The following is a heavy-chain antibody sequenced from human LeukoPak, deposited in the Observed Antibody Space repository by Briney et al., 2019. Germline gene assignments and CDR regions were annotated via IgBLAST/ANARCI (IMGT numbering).Heavy chain of an antibody. CDR2: ISSSGSTI. Sequence: GGSLRLSCEASGFTFSTYEMNWVRQAPGKGLEWVSYISSSGSTIYYADSVKGRFTISRDNAKNSLYLQMNSLRAEDTAVYYCARGNYGDYDSSGYYFRSRKYYFDYWGQGTLVTVSS. V-gene: IGHV3-48*03. CDR1: GFTFSTYE. J-gene: IGHJ4*02. D-gene: IGHD3-22*01. CDR3: ARGNYGDYDSSGYYFRSRKYYFDY.